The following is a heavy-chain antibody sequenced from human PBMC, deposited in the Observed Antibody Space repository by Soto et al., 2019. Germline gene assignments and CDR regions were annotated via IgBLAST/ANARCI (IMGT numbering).Heavy chain of an antibody. CDR3: ARGIRVTRYYYYMDV. CDR1: GYTFTSYD. V-gene: IGHV1-8*01. CDR2: MNPNSGNT. Sequence: ASVKVSCKASGYTFTSYDINWVRQATGQGLEWMGWMNPNSGNTGYAQKFQGRVTMTRNTSISTAYMELSSLRSEDTAVYYCARGIRVTRYYYYMDVWGKGTTVTVSS. J-gene: IGHJ6*03. D-gene: IGHD2-21*02.